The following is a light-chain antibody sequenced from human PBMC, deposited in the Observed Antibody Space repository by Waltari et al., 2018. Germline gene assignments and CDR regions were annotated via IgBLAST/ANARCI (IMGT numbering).Light chain of an antibody. CDR2: DAS. CDR1: QSVSNY. V-gene: IGKV3-11*01. CDR3: QQRSNWPLT. Sequence: ETVLTQSPATLSLSPGERATPSCRASQSVSNYLAWYQQKPGQAPRLLIYDASNRATGIPARFSGSGSGTDFTLTISSLEAEDFAVYYCQQRSNWPLTFGGGTKVEIK. J-gene: IGKJ4*01.